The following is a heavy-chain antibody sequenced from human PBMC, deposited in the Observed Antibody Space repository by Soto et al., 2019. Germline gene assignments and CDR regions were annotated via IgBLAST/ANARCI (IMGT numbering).Heavy chain of an antibody. V-gene: IGHV3-23*01. J-gene: IGHJ5*02. CDR3: AKDYLRWAQS. D-gene: IGHD1-26*01. CDR1: GFTFSYYG. Sequence: GGSLGLCCAAWGFTFSYYGMSGVRQAPGKWLEWVSAISGSGSTFYADSVKGRFTISRDNSKNTLYLQMNSLRAEDTAVYYCAKDYLRWAQSWGQGTLVTVSS. CDR2: ISGSGST.